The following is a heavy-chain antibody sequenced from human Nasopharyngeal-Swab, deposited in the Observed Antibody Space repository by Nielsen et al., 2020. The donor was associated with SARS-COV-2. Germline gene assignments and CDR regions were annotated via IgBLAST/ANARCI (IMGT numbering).Heavy chain of an antibody. CDR2: IKQSGSGQ. CDR1: GFTFSSYW. D-gene: IGHD3-22*01. V-gene: IGHV3-7*01. CDR3: ARAGFFDSSGLLGYYYYGMDV. Sequence: GESLKISCAASGFTFSSYWMSWVRQAPGKGLEWVAHIKQSGSGQYYVDSVKGRFTISRDNAKNSLYLQINSLRAEDTAVYYCARAGFFDSSGLLGYYYYGMDVWGLGTTVTVSS. J-gene: IGHJ6*02.